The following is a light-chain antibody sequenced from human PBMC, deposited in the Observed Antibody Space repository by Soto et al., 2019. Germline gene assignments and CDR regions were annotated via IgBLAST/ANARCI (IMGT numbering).Light chain of an antibody. CDR1: QDISNY. J-gene: IGKJ4*01. CDR2: DAS. Sequence: DIQMTQSPSSLSASVGDRVTITCQASQDISNYLNWYQQKPGKAPKLLIYDASNLETGVPSRFRRSGSGTAFTFTISSLQPEDIATDYFQQYDNLPLTFGGGTKVEIK. CDR3: QQYDNLPLT. V-gene: IGKV1-33*01.